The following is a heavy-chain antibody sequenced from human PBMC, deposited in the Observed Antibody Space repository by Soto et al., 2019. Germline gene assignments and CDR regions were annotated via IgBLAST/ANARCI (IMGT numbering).Heavy chain of an antibody. Sequence: EVQLVESGGGLVQPGRSLRLSCAASGFTFDDYAMHWVRQAPGKGLEWVSGISWNSGSIGYADSVKGRFTISRDNAKNSLYLQMNSLRAEDTALYYCANRRYNSGYDHWGQGTLVTVSS. D-gene: IGHD5-12*01. CDR1: GFTFDDYA. V-gene: IGHV3-9*01. CDR2: ISWNSGSI. CDR3: ANRRYNSGYDH. J-gene: IGHJ5*02.